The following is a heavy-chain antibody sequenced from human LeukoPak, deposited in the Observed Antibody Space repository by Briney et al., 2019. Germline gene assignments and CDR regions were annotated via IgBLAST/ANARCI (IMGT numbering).Heavy chain of an antibody. CDR1: GFTFSSYW. Sequence: GSLRLSCAASGFTFSSYWMSWIRQPPGKGLEWIGEINHSGSTNYNPSLKSRVTISVDTSKNQFSLKLSSVTAADTAVYYCARRGSVWGYFDYWGQGTLVTVSS. V-gene: IGHV4-34*01. D-gene: IGHD6-19*01. CDR3: ARRGSVWGYFDY. J-gene: IGHJ4*02. CDR2: INHSGST.